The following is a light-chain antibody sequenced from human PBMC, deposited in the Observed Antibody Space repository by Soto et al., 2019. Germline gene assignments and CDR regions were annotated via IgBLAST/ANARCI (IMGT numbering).Light chain of an antibody. CDR3: QQYDDLPIT. Sequence: IHMTQSPSSLSVSVCDRVTITCQASHDITNYLNWYQQKPGKAPKLLIYDVSKLETGVPSRFSGSGSGTDFTFTISSLQPEDIATYFCQQYDDLPITFGQGTRLEI. V-gene: IGKV1-33*01. CDR1: HDITNY. J-gene: IGKJ5*01. CDR2: DVS.